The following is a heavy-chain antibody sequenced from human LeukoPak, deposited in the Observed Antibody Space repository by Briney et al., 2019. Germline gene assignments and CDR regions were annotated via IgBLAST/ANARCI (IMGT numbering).Heavy chain of an antibody. CDR1: GYTFTSYG. CDR2: ISAHNGNT. CDR3: ARPHCGLDAFDI. V-gene: IGHV1-18*01. J-gene: IGHJ3*02. D-gene: IGHD2-21*01. Sequence: ASVKVSCKASGYTFTSYGISWVRQAPGQGLEWMGWISAHNGNTNYAQKLQGRVTMTTDTSTSTAYMELRSLRSDDTAVYYCARPHCGLDAFDIWGQGTMVTVSS.